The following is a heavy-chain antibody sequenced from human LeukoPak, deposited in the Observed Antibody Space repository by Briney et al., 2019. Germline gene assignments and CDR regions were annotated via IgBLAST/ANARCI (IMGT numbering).Heavy chain of an antibody. CDR3: ARHAENGSDRFDY. J-gene: IGHJ4*02. Sequence: SETLSLTCAVYGGSFSGYYWSWIRQPPGKGLEWIGEINHSGSTNYNPSLKSRVTISVDTSKNQFSLKLSSVTAADTAVYYCARHAENGSDRFDYWGQGTLVTVSS. CDR2: INHSGST. CDR1: GGSFSGYY. D-gene: IGHD5-12*01. V-gene: IGHV4-34*01.